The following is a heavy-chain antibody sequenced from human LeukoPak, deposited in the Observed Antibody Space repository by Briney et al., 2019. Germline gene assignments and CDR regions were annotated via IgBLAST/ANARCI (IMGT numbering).Heavy chain of an antibody. Sequence: ASVKVSCKSSGYTFTSYYMHWVRQAPGQGLEWMGLINPTGGSTGYAQKFQGRVTMTRDMSTSTDYMELSSLRSEDTAIYYCARDNSVGDNAWWFDPWGQGTLVTVSS. J-gene: IGHJ5*02. V-gene: IGHV1-46*01. CDR2: INPTGGST. CDR1: GYTFTSYY. D-gene: IGHD1-26*01. CDR3: ARDNSVGDNAWWFDP.